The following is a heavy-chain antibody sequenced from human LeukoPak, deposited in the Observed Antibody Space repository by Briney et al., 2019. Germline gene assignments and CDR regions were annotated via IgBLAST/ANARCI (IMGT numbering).Heavy chain of an antibody. CDR2: MNPNSGNT. D-gene: IGHD3-22*01. CDR3: AREGSGDSSGYYYNWFDP. J-gene: IGHJ5*02. Sequence: ASVKVSCKASGYTFTSYDINWVRQATGQGLEWMGWMNPNSGNTGYAQKFQGRVTMTTDTSTSTAYMELRSLRSDDTAVYYCAREGSGDSSGYYYNWFDPWGQGTLVTVSS. CDR1: GYTFTSYD. V-gene: IGHV1-8*01.